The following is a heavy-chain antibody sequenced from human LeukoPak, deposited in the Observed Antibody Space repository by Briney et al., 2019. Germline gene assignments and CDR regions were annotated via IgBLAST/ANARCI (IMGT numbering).Heavy chain of an antibody. CDR3: ARSKPPAVKDYYGLDV. D-gene: IGHD6-13*01. V-gene: IGHV3-66*01. CDR1: GFTVSSNY. J-gene: IGHJ6*02. Sequence: GGSLRLSCAASGFTVSSNYMNWVRQAPGRGLEWVSVIYSGGSTYYVDSVKGRFTISRDHSKNTLHLLMNGLRAEDTAVYFCARSKPPAVKDYYGLDVWGQGTTVTVSS. CDR2: IYSGGST.